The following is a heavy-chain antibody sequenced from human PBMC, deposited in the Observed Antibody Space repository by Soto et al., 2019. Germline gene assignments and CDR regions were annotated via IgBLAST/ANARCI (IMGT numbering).Heavy chain of an antibody. V-gene: IGHV4-31*03. D-gene: IGHD2-2*01. CDR2: IYYSGST. Sequence: ILSLTCTVSGGYIRSGGYYWSWNRQHPGKGLEWIGYIYYSGSTYYNPSLKSRVTISVDTSKNQFSLKLSSVTAADTSVYYCARRPQLPYYFDFWGQGTLVTVSS. CDR1: GGYIRSGGYY. J-gene: IGHJ4*02. CDR3: ARRPQLPYYFDF.